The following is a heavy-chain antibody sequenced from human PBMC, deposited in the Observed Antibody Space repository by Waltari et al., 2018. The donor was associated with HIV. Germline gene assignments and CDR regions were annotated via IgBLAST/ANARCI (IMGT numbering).Heavy chain of an antibody. CDR1: GYNFLSYG. CDR3: VRDRQGDQIYEK. D-gene: IGHD5-12*01. V-gene: IGHV1-18*01. Sequence: QVQLVQSGDAVKKPGASVKVSCEASGYNFLSYGLSWVRHAPGQGLEWMAWISPFDRKTKYRENVEGRATVTADRSTSTVYLELGSLRLDDTAVYYCVRDRQGDQIYEKWGQGTLITVSS. CDR2: ISPFDRKT. J-gene: IGHJ1*01.